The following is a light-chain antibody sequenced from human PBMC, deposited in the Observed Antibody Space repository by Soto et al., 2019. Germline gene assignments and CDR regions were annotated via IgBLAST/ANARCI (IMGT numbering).Light chain of an antibody. Sequence: DIVMTQSPDSLAVSLGERATINCTSSQSVSHNSNSKSHLAWYQQKPGQPPKLLIYWASTRESGVPDRFSGSGCGTDFTLTISSLQAEDVAVYYCQQYFTTPFFGGGTKVEI. J-gene: IGKJ4*01. CDR1: QSVSHNSNSKSH. V-gene: IGKV4-1*01. CDR2: WAS. CDR3: QQYFTTPF.